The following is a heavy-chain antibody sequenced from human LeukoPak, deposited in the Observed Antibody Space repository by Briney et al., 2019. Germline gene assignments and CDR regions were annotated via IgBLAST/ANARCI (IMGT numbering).Heavy chain of an antibody. CDR3: ARDQGLTAPPPYGLDV. CDR1: GGTFSSSA. D-gene: IGHD5-18*01. J-gene: IGHJ6*02. Sequence: ASVKVSYKTSGGTFSSSAITWVRQAPGQGLEWIGRIIPVLNITSYAQKFQGRVTITADTSTSTVYMELSSLRSEETAVYYCARDQGLTAPPPYGLDVWGQGTTVIVSS. V-gene: IGHV1-69*04. CDR2: IIPVLNIT.